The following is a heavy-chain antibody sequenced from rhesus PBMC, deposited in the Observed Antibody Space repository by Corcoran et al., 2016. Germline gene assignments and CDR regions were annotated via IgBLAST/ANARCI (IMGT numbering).Heavy chain of an antibody. D-gene: IGHD2-15*01. CDR3: ARDEAEYCSSTYCSSGDY. V-gene: IGHV4-122*02. Sequence: QLQLQESGPGLVKPSETLSLTCAVSGYSISSGYGWSWIRQPPGKGLEWIGYFSYSGITSYNPSLKSRVTISRDTSKNQFSLKLSSVTAADTAVYYCARDEAEYCSSTYCSSGDYWGQESWSPSPQ. CDR1: GYSISSGYG. CDR2: FSYSGIT. J-gene: IGHJ4*01.